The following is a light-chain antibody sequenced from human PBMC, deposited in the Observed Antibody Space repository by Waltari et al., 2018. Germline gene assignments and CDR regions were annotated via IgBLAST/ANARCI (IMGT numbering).Light chain of an antibody. CDR2: EDN. Sequence: NFMLTQPHSVSESPGKTVTISCTRSSGSIANNYLQWYQQRPGSSPTTVIYEDNQRPSGVPNRFSGSIDSSSNSASLTISGLRTEDEADYYCQSYGSGVIFGGGTKLTVL. J-gene: IGLJ2*01. CDR1: SGSIANNY. V-gene: IGLV6-57*01. CDR3: QSYGSGVI.